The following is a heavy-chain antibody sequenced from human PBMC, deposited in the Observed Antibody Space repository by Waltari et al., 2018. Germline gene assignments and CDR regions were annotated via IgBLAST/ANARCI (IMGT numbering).Heavy chain of an antibody. Sequence: QVQLQQWGAGLLKPSETLSLTCGESGASCGGFDWSWIRQAPGKGLEWIGDITHTGDSNINPSLKSRLTISVDTSKRQFSLELTSVTPADTAVYYCGRAPATSWFGYSVYWGQGTVVTVSS. V-gene: IGHV4-34*01. J-gene: IGHJ4*02. D-gene: IGHD2-2*01. CDR3: GRAPATSWFGYSVY. CDR1: GASCGGFD. CDR2: ITHTGDS.